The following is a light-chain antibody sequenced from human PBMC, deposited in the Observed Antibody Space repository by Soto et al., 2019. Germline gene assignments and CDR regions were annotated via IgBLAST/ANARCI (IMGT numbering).Light chain of an antibody. J-gene: IGKJ2*01. Sequence: EIVLTQSPGTLSLSPGERATLSCRASQSVSSSYLAWYQQKPGQAPRLLIYGASSRATGIPDRFSGSGSGTEFTLTISRLEPEEFAVYYCQQYGISPYTFGQGTKLEIK. V-gene: IGKV3-20*01. CDR3: QQYGISPYT. CDR1: QSVSSSY. CDR2: GAS.